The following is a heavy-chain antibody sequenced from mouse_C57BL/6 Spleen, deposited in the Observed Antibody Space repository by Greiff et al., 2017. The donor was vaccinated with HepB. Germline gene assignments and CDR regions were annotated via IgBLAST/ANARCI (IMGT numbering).Heavy chain of an antibody. CDR3: ARSVVTTVYYFGY. CDR1: GYTFTDYY. J-gene: IGHJ2*01. V-gene: IGHV1-26*01. D-gene: IGHD1-1*01. Sequence: EVQLQQSGPELVKPGASVKISCKASGYTFTDYYMNWVKQSHGKSLEWIGDINPNNGGTSYNQKFKGKATLTVDKSSSTAYMELRSLTSEDSAVYCCARSVVTTVYYFGYWGQGNTLPVSS. CDR2: INPNNGGT.